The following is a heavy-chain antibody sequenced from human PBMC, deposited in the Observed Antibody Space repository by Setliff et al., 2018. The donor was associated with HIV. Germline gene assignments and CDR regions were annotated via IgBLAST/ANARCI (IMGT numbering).Heavy chain of an antibody. CDR3: AKTIAAAATLPFDF. V-gene: IGHV1-69*06. CDR1: GYTFTGYY. D-gene: IGHD6-13*01. Sequence: SVKVSCKASGYTFTGYYMHWVRQAPGQGLEWMGRIIPMFGTANYAQKFQGRVTITADKSTSTVYMELSSLRSEDTAVYYCAKTIAAAATLPFDFWGQGTPVTVSS. CDR2: IIPMFGTA. J-gene: IGHJ4*02.